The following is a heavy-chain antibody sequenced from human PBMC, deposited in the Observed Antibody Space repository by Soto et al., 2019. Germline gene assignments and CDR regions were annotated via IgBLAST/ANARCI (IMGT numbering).Heavy chain of an antibody. V-gene: IGHV1-69*06. CDR2: IIPIFGTA. Sequence: SVKVSCKASGGTFSSYAISWVRQAPGQGLEWMGGIIPIFGTANYAQKFQGRVTITADKSTSTAYMELSSLRSEDTAVYYWARMHYYDSSGPFDYWGQGTLVTVSS. D-gene: IGHD3-22*01. J-gene: IGHJ4*02. CDR3: ARMHYYDSSGPFDY. CDR1: GGTFSSYA.